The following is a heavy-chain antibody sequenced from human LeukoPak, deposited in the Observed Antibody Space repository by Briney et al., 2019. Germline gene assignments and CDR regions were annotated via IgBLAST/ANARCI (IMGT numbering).Heavy chain of an antibody. V-gene: IGHV1-2*06. D-gene: IGHD3-3*01. CDR1: GYTFTGYY. J-gene: IGHJ4*02. Sequence: ASVKVSCKASGYTFTGYYIHWVRQAPGQGLEWMGRINPNSGGTNFAQQFQGRVTMTRDTSISTAYMELSRLRSDDTAVYYCARDILNYDLRGLTLDYWGQGTLVTVSS. CDR2: INPNSGGT. CDR3: ARDILNYDLRGLTLDY.